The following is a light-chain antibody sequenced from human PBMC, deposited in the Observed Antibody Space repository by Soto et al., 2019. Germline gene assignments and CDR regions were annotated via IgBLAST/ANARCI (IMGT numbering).Light chain of an antibody. CDR2: QIS. CDR3: CSYVGATTYV. J-gene: IGLJ1*01. CDR1: SSDVGSYNY. Sequence: QSALTQPASVSGSPGQSITISCTGTSSDVGSYNYVSWYQQSPGKAPKLMIYQISHRHSGVSNRFSGSKSGNTASLTISGLQAEDEADYYCCSYVGATTYVFGSGTKVTVL. V-gene: IGLV2-14*01.